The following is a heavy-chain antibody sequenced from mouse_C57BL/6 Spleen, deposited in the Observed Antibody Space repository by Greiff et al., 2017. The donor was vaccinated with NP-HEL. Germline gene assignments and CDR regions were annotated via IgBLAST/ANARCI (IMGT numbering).Heavy chain of an antibody. CDR3: TTPRDGYNSPMDY. CDR2: IDPENGDT. V-gene: IGHV14-4*01. CDR1: GFNIKDDY. D-gene: IGHD2-3*01. Sequence: VQLQQSGAELVRPGASVKLSCTASGFNIKDDYMHWVKQRPEQGLEWIGWIDPENGDTEYASKFQGKATITADTSSNTAYLQLSSLTSEDTAVYYCTTPRDGYNSPMDYWGQGTSVTVSS. J-gene: IGHJ4*01.